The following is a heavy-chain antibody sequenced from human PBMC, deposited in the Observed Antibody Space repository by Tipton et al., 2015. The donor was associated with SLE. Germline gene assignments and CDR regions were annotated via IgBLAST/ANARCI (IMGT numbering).Heavy chain of an antibody. CDR3: ARGSCSGGSCYSGAFDI. CDR1: GYTFTSYA. V-gene: IGHV1-3*01. Sequence: QSGPEVKKPGASVKVSCKASGYTFTSYAMHWVRQAPGQRLEWMGWINAGNGNTKYSQKFQGRVTITRDTSASTAYMELSSLRSEDTAVYYCARGSCSGGSCYSGAFDIWGQGPMVTVSS. J-gene: IGHJ3*02. D-gene: IGHD2-15*01. CDR2: INAGNGNT.